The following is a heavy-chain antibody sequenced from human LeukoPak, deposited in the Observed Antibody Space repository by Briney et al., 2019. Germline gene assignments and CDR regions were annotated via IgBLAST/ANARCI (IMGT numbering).Heavy chain of an antibody. CDR2: IWYEGNTK. Sequence: PGGSLRLSCAASGFTFYSDWMTWVRQAPGKGLEWVALIWYEGNTKKYADSVKGRITISRDNSKNTLYLEMNSLRAEDTAVYYCARGRGSSVYASAFDIWGQGTMVTISS. CDR3: ARGRGSSVYASAFDI. V-gene: IGHV3-33*08. D-gene: IGHD3-22*01. J-gene: IGHJ3*02. CDR1: GFTFYSDW.